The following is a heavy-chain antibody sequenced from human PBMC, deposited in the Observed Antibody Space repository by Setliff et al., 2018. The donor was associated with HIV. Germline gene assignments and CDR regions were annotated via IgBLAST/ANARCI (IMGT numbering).Heavy chain of an antibody. D-gene: IGHD5-18*01. Sequence: SGGSLRLSCAVSGFTFSNAWMSWVRQAPGKGLEWVGRIKSKSDGETKDYAAPVQGRFIISRDESKNSLFLQMNSLSTEDTAVYYCARNQGNSFGQGFDYWGQGTLVTVSS. CDR1: GFTFSNAW. CDR2: IKSKSDGETK. J-gene: IGHJ4*02. V-gene: IGHV3-15*01. CDR3: ARNQGNSFGQGFDY.